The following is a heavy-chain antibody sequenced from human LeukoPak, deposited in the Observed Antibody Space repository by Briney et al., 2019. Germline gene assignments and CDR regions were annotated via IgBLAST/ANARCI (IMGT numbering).Heavy chain of an antibody. J-gene: IGHJ4*02. Sequence: ASVKVSCKASGYTFTGYYMHWVRQAPGQGLEWMGWINPNSGCTNYAQKFQGRVTMTRDTSISTAYMELSRLRSDDTAVYYCARASIKGYCSSTSCPKWMDYWGQGTLVTVSS. CDR2: INPNSGCT. CDR1: GYTFTGYY. CDR3: ARASIKGYCSSTSCPKWMDY. D-gene: IGHD2-2*01. V-gene: IGHV1-2*02.